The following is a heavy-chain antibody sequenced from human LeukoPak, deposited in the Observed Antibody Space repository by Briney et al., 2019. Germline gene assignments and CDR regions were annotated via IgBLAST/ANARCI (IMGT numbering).Heavy chain of an antibody. Sequence: GGSLRLSCAASGFALSSYSMNCVRQAPGKGLVWVSYISSSTSTIYYADSVKARFTICTDNAKNSLYLQMNSLRAEDTAVYYCARDGVYEDAFDIWGQGTMVTVSS. CDR1: GFALSSYS. CDR2: ISSSTSTI. V-gene: IGHV3-48*04. J-gene: IGHJ3*02. CDR3: ARDGVYEDAFDI. D-gene: IGHD5/OR15-5a*01.